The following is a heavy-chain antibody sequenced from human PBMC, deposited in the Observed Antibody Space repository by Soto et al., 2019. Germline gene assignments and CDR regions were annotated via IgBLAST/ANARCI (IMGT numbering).Heavy chain of an antibody. CDR1: GFTVSSNY. CDR2: IYSGGST. D-gene: IGHD3-3*02. J-gene: IGHJ5*02. V-gene: IGHV3-66*01. Sequence: GGSLRLSCAASGFTVSSNYMSWVRQAPGKGLEWVSVIYSGGSTYYADSVKGRFTISRDNAKNSLYLQMNSLRAEDTAVYYCARVGISATGFDPWGQGILVTVSS. CDR3: ARVGISATGFDP.